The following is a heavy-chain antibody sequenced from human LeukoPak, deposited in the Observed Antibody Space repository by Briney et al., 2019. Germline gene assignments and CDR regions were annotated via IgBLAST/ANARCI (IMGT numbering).Heavy chain of an antibody. CDR1: GFTFDDYG. CDR2: INWNSGSI. V-gene: IGHV3-9*01. CDR3: VKDREGYSYGYLYYFYAMDV. Sequence: GGSLRLSGAASGFTFDDYGMYWVGQGPGKGLEWVSGINWNSGSIGYADSVQGRFTISRANAKNSLYLQMNSLRAEYTALYYCVKDREGYSYGYLYYFYAMDVWGQGTTVTVSS. D-gene: IGHD5-18*01. J-gene: IGHJ6*02.